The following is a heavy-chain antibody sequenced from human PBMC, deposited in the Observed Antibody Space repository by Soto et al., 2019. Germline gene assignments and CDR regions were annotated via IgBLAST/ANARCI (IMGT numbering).Heavy chain of an antibody. V-gene: IGHV3-30*18. CDR3: AKGPKADYDILTGFDY. CDR2: ISYDGSNK. J-gene: IGHJ4*02. CDR1: GFTFSSYG. Sequence: QVQLVESGGGLVQPGRSLRLSCAASGFTFSSYGMHWVRQAPGKGLEWVAVISYDGSNKYYADSVKGRFTISRDNSKNTLYQQMNSLRAEDTAVYYCAKGPKADYDILTGFDYWGQGTLVTVSS. D-gene: IGHD3-9*01.